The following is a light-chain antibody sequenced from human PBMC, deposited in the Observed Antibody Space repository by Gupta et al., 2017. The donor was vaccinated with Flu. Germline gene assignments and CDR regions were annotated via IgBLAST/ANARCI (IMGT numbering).Light chain of an antibody. CDR2: LGS. V-gene: IGKV2-28*01. J-gene: IGKJ5*01. CDR1: QSLLHSNGYNY. Sequence: TPGEPASISCRSSQSLLHSNGYNYLDWFLQKPGQSPQLLIYLGSSRASGVPDRFSGSGSGTDFTLKISRVEAEDVGVYYCMQALQTPITFGHGTRLEIK. CDR3: MQALQTPIT.